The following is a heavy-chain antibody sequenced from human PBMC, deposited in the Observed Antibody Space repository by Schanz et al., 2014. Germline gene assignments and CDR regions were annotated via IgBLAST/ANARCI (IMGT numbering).Heavy chain of an antibody. J-gene: IGHJ4*02. Sequence: VQLLESGGGLVQPGGSLRLSCAASGFTFGDYAMTWVRQAPGKGLEWVAVIWSDGTNEYYADSVKGRFTISGDSSKNTLYLQMNSLRSEDTAVYYCARGGFFDSTSFDSWGQGTLVTVSS. CDR3: ARGGFFDSTSFDS. D-gene: IGHD2-2*01. CDR1: GFTFGDYA. CDR2: IWSDGTNE. V-gene: IGHV3-33*08.